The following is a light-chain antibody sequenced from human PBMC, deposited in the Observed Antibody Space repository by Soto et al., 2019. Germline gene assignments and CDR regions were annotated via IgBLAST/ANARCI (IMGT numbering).Light chain of an antibody. CDR2: GAS. J-gene: IGKJ1*01. Sequence: ENVLTQSPGTLSLSPGERATLSCRASESVSSNYVAWYQQKPGQAPRLLIYGASRRATGIPDRFSGSGSGTDFILTISRLEPEDFAVYYCQHYGSSWTFGQGTKVDIK. V-gene: IGKV3-20*01. CDR1: ESVSSNY. CDR3: QHYGSSWT.